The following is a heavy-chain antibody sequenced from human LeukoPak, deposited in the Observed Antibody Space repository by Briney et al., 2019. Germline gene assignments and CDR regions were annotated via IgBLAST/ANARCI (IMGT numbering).Heavy chain of an antibody. D-gene: IGHD2-2*01. CDR2: ISWNSGSI. V-gene: IGHV3-9*01. J-gene: IGHJ6*02. CDR3: AKDTCSSTSCYYDYGMDV. Sequence: PGRSPRLSCAASGFTFDDYATHWVPHGPGKGLEWVSGISWNSGSIAYADSVKGRFTICRDNAKNSLYLQMNSLRAEDTALYYCAKDTCSSTSCYYDYGMDVWGQGTTVTVSS. CDR1: GFTFDDYA.